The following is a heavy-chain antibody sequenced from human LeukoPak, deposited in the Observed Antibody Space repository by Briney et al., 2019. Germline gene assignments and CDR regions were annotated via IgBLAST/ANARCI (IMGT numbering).Heavy chain of an antibody. Sequence: GGSLRLSCVASRFTLSSYWMNWVRQAPGKGLEWVSTFSGTGEITYYADSVKGRFTISRDNSKNTLYLQMNSLRAEDTAVYYCAKERSSYSSGWYGLSYWGQGTLVTVSS. D-gene: IGHD6-19*01. CDR1: RFTLSSYW. CDR3: AKERSSYSSGWYGLSY. J-gene: IGHJ4*02. CDR2: FSGTGEIT. V-gene: IGHV3-23*01.